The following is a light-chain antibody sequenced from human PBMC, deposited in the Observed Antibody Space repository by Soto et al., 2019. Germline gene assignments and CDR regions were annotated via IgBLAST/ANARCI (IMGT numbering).Light chain of an antibody. V-gene: IGKV1-39*01. CDR1: QSISTF. CDR3: QQRYTTPRT. Sequence: DIQMTQSPSSLSASVGDRVSVTCRASQSISTFLNWYQQRPGEAPKLLIYAASSLQSGVPSRFSGSGSGADFTLTIGSLQPEDFSTYYCQQRYTTPRTFVQGTKVEVK. J-gene: IGKJ1*01. CDR2: AAS.